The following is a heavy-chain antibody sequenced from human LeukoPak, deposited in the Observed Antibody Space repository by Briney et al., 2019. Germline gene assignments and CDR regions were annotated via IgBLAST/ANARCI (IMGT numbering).Heavy chain of an antibody. D-gene: IGHD4-17*01. J-gene: IGHJ4*02. CDR2: ISGRVGST. V-gene: IGHV3-23*01. CDR1: GFTFSSYA. Sequence: GGSLRLSCAASGFTFSSYAMSWVRQAPGKGLEWVSAISGRVGSTYYADSVKGRFTISRDNSKNTLYLQMNSLRAEDTAVYYCAKAMTTVTTSDYWGQGTLVTVSS. CDR3: AKAMTTVTTSDY.